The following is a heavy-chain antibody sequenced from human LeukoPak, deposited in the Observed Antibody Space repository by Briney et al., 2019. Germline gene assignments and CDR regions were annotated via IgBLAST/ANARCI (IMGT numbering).Heavy chain of an antibody. CDR2: IDTDGSSA. D-gene: IGHD6-13*01. CDR1: GFTFSSYW. CDR3: ARDRAAADLDY. J-gene: IGHJ4*02. Sequence: QPGGSLRLSCAASGFTFSSYWMHWVRHPPGKGLVWVSRIDTDGSSATYADSVKGRFTISRDNAKNTVYLQMNSLRAEDTAVYYCARDRAAADLDYWGQGTLVNVSS. V-gene: IGHV3-74*01.